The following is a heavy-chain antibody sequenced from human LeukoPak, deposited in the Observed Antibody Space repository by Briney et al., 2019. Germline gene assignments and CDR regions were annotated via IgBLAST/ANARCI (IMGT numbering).Heavy chain of an antibody. J-gene: IGHJ4*02. Sequence: SETLSLTCTVSGGSISSYYWSWIRQPPGKGLEWIGYIYYSGSTNYNPSLKSRVTISVDTSKNQFSLKLSSVTAADTAVYYCARDRPGTSCHQDRGQGTLVTVSS. CDR1: GGSISSYY. CDR2: IYYSGST. D-gene: IGHD2-2*01. V-gene: IGHV4-59*01. CDR3: ARDRPGTSCHQD.